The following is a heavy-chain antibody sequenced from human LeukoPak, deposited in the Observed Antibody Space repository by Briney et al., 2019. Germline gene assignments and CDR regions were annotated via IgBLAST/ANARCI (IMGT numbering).Heavy chain of an antibody. CDR1: GGSISSSSYY. CDR3: ARGPFGVAGFFPLPYY. V-gene: IGHV4-39*01. J-gene: IGHJ4*02. D-gene: IGHD6-19*01. Sequence: SETLSLTCTVSGGSISSSSYYWGWIRQPPGKGLEWIGSIYYSGSTYYNPSLKSRVTISVDTSKNQFSLKLSSVTAADTAVYYCARGPFGVAGFFPLPYYWGQGTLVTVSS. CDR2: IYYSGST.